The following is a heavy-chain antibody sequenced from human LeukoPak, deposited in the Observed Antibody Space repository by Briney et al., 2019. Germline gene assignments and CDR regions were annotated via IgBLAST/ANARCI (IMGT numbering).Heavy chain of an antibody. V-gene: IGHV1-2*02. J-gene: IGHJ4*02. Sequence: ASVKVSCKASGYTFTGFYMHWVRQAPGQGLEWMAWINPNSGGTNYAQKFQGRVTMTRGTSLTTAYMELTRLSSDDTAVYYCARGPYRCSLEEYYFDHWGQGTLVTVSS. CDR1: GYTFTGFY. CDR3: ARGPYRCSLEEYYFDH. CDR2: INPNSGGT. D-gene: IGHD6-13*01.